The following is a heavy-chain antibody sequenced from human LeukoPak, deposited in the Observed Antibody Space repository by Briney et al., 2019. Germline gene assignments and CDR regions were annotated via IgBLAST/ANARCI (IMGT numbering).Heavy chain of an antibody. D-gene: IGHD6-19*01. CDR2: IYHSGST. CDR3: ARHEGGGWYIDY. CDR1: GGSISSGGYY. J-gene: IGHJ4*02. Sequence: PSQTLSLTCTVSGGSISSGGYYWSWIRQPPGKGLEWIGYIYHSGSTYYNPSLKSRVTISVDRSKNQFSLKLSSVTAADTAVYYCARHEGGGWYIDYWGQGTLVTVSS. V-gene: IGHV4-30-2*01.